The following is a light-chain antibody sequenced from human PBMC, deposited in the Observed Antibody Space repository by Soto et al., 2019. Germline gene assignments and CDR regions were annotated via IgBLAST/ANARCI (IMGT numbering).Light chain of an antibody. V-gene: IGKV3-20*01. CDR2: GAS. CDR3: QYYGSSPFT. CDR1: QSVSSSY. Sequence: EIVLTHSPGTLSLSQWEIATLSCRASQSVSSSYLGWYQQKPGQAPRLLIYGASTRATGIPDRFSGSGSGTDFTLTISRLEPEDFAVHYCQYYGSSPFTFGPGTKVDIK. J-gene: IGKJ3*01.